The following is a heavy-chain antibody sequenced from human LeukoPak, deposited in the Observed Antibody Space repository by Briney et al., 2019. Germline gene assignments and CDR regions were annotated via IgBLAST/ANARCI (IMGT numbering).Heavy chain of an antibody. V-gene: IGHV4-34*01. CDR3: ARSSIGGSGWYGGGDYYYYMDV. D-gene: IGHD6-19*01. Sequence: SETLSLTCAVYGGSFSGYYWSWIRQPPGKGLEWIGEINHSGSTNYNPSLKSRVTISVDTSKNQFSLKLSSVTAADTAVYYCARSSIGGSGWYGGGDYYYYMDVWGKGTTVTVSS. CDR2: INHSGST. CDR1: GGSFSGYY. J-gene: IGHJ6*03.